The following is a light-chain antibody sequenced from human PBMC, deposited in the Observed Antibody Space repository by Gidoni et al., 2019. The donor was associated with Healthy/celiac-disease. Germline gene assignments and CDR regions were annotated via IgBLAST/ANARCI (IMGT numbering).Light chain of an antibody. CDR1: QSVSSN. CDR3: QQYNNWPPT. J-gene: IGKJ1*01. V-gene: IGKV3-15*01. CDR2: CAS. Sequence: IVMTQSPATLSVSPGERATLSCRARQSVSSNLAWYQQKPGQAPRLLIYCASTRATGIPARFSGSGSGTEFTLTISSLQSEDFAVYYCQQYNNWPPTFGQGTKVEIK.